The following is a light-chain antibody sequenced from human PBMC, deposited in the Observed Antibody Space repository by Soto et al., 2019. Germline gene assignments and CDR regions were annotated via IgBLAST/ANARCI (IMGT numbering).Light chain of an antibody. CDR1: QSVSSSF. V-gene: IGKV3-20*01. CDR2: GTS. J-gene: IGKJ4*01. Sequence: EIVLTQSPGTLSLSPGERATLSCRASQSVSSSFLAWYQQKPGPAPRLLIYGTSSRATGIPDRFSGSGSGTDFTLTISGLEPEDFAVYSCQQYGSSPTFGGGTKVDI. CDR3: QQYGSSPT.